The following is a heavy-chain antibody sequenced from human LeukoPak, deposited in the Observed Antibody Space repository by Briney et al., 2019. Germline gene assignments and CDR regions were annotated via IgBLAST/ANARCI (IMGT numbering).Heavy chain of an antibody. CDR1: GFTFNTYT. CDR2: ISSGSTYI. Sequence: GGSLRLSCAASGFTFNTYTMNWVRQAPGKGLEWVSSISSGSTYIYYADSVKGRFTISRDNAKNSLYLQVNSVRVEDTAVYYCTRTSGSGSDWGQGTLVTVSS. J-gene: IGHJ4*02. CDR3: TRTSGSGSD. V-gene: IGHV3-21*01. D-gene: IGHD3-10*01.